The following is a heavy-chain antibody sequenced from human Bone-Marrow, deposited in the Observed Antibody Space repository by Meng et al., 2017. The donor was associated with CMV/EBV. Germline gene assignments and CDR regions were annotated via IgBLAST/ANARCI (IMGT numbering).Heavy chain of an antibody. D-gene: IGHD3-3*01. Sequence: SGFPSRSPWMPWVRQDPGKGLEWVSRIHSDESITNYEESVKGRFIISRDNAKNMVFLQMSSLRAEDTAVYYCVRGADTMTIFGVFIYWGQGALVTVSS. CDR3: VRGADTMTIFGVFIY. CDR1: GFPSRSPW. V-gene: IGHV3-74*01. CDR2: IHSDESIT. J-gene: IGHJ4*02.